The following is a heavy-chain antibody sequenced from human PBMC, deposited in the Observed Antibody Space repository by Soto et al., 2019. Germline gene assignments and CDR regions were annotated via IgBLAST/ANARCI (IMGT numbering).Heavy chain of an antibody. V-gene: IGHV4-31*03. J-gene: IGHJ5*02. CDR3: ARDLRGRRSGRFDP. CDR2: IYYSGVT. CDR1: GDPITSGGFY. Sequence: QVQLQESGPGLVKPSETLSLTCTLSGDPITSGGFYWTWIRQHPAKGLEWIGYIYYSGVTYYNPPLKSRATISVDASKNQFSLNLSSGSAADTAMYYCARDLRGRRSGRFDPWGQGTLVTVSS. D-gene: IGHD3-10*01.